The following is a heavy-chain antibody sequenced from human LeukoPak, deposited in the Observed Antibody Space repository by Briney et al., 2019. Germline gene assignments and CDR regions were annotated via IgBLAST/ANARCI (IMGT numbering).Heavy chain of an antibody. CDR1: GFTFSSCW. V-gene: IGHV3-7*01. Sequence: GGSLRLSCAASGFTFSSCWMSWVRQAPGKGLEWVANIKQDGSEKYYVDSVKGRFTISRDNAKNSLYLQMNSLRAEDTAVYYCARVGGRYSPLGYWGQGTLVTVSS. CDR3: ARVGGRYSPLGY. J-gene: IGHJ4*02. CDR2: IKQDGSEK. D-gene: IGHD1-26*01.